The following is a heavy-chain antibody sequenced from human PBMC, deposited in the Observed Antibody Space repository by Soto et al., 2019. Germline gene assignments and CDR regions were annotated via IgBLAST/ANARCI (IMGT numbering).Heavy chain of an antibody. V-gene: IGHV3-23*01. CDR1: GFTFSSYA. Sequence: PGGSLRLSCAASGFTFSSYAMSLVRQAPGKGLEWVSAISGSGGSTYYADSVKGRFTISRDNSKNTLYLQMNSLRAEDTAVYYCAKDRLSYYDFWSGYYLSLEGFDYWGQGTLVTVSS. J-gene: IGHJ4*02. CDR2: ISGSGGST. D-gene: IGHD3-3*01. CDR3: AKDRLSYYDFWSGYYLSLEGFDY.